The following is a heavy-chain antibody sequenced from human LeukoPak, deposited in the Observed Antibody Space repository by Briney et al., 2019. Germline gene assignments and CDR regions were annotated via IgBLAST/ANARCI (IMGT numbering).Heavy chain of an antibody. CDR2: ISGSGAST. Sequence: GGSLRLSCEASGFTFSSYAMSWVRQAPGKGLEWVSAISGSGASTYYADSVKGRFTISRDNSKNTLYLQMNSLRAEDTAVYYCARRATPSPHFDYWGQGTLVTVSS. CDR3: ARRATPSPHFDY. D-gene: IGHD2-15*01. CDR1: GFTFSSYA. J-gene: IGHJ4*02. V-gene: IGHV3-23*01.